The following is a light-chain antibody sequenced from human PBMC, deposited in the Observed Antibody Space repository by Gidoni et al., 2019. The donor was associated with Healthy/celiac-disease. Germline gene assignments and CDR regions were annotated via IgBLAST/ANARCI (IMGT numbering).Light chain of an antibody. CDR2: KAS. CDR3: QQYNSYSRS. V-gene: IGKV1-5*03. J-gene: IGKJ2*03. Sequence: DIQMTQSPSTLSASVGDRVTIPCRASQSISSWLAWYQQKPGKAPKLLIYKASSLESGVPSRFSGSGSGTEFTLTISSLQPDDFATYYCQQYNSYSRSFGQXTKLEIK. CDR1: QSISSW.